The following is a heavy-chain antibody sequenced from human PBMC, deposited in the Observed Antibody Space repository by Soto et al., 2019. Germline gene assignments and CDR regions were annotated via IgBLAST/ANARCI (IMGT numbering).Heavy chain of an antibody. J-gene: IGHJ4*02. CDR1: SVSNAW. CDR2: IKSKTDGGTT. D-gene: IGHD1-26*01. V-gene: IGHV3-15*07. Sequence: SVSNAWMNWVRQAPGKGLEWVGRIKSKTDGGTTDYAAPVKGRFTISRDDSKNTLYLQMNSLKTEDTAVYYCLSGGEPNGPDYWGQGTLVTVSS. CDR3: LSGGEPNGPDY.